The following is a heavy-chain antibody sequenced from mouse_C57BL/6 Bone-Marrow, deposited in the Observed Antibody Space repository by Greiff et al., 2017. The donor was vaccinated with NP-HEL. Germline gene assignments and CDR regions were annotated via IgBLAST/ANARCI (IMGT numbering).Heavy chain of an antibody. CDR1: GYTFTSYG. J-gene: IGHJ3*01. CDR3: ARDYYGFAY. CDR2: IYPRSGNT. D-gene: IGHD1-1*01. Sequence: VQVVESGAELARPGASVKLSCKASGYTFTSYGISWVKQRTGQGLEWIGEIYPRSGNTYYNEKFKGKATLTADKSSSTAYMELRSLTSEDSAVYFCARDYYGFAYWGQGTLVTVSA. V-gene: IGHV1-81*01.